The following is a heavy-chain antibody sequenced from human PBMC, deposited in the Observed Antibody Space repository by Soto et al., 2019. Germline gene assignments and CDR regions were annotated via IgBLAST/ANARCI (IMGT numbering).Heavy chain of an antibody. CDR1: GYPFNSYG. CDR3: ARECIWGSYRYEGAEYFQH. J-gene: IGHJ1*01. CDR2: ISAYNGNT. D-gene: IGHD3-16*02. Sequence: QVQLVQSGAEVKKPGASVKVSCKATGYPFNSYGISWVRQAPGQGLEWMGWISAYNGNTNYAQKLQGRVTMTTDTSTSTAYMELRSLRSDDTAVYYCARECIWGSYRYEGAEYFQHWGQGTLVTVSS. V-gene: IGHV1-18*01.